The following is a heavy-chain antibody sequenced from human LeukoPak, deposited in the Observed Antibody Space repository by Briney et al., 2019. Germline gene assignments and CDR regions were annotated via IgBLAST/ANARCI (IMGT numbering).Heavy chain of an antibody. CDR3: ARSPRGASDI. V-gene: IGHV3-72*01. J-gene: IGHJ3*02. D-gene: IGHD3-10*01. CDR1: GFTLSSYA. Sequence: GGSLRLSCAASGFTLSSYAMSWVRQAPGKGLEWVGRSRNKANSYTTEYAASVKGRFTISRDDSKDSLYLQMNSLKTEDTAVYYCARSPRGASDIWGQGTMVTVSS. CDR2: SRNKANSYTT.